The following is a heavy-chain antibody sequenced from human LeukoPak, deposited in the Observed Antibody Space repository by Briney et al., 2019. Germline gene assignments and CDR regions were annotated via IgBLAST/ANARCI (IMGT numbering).Heavy chain of an antibody. V-gene: IGHV1-69*04. Sequence: SVKVSCKASGGTFSSYAINWMRQAPGQGLEWMGRITPILGIANYAQKLQGRVTIIADKSTSTAYMELSSLRSEDTAMYYCARDLIGSSGWFGYWGQGTLVTVSS. D-gene: IGHD6-19*01. CDR3: ARDLIGSSGWFGY. CDR1: GGTFSSYA. CDR2: ITPILGIA. J-gene: IGHJ5*01.